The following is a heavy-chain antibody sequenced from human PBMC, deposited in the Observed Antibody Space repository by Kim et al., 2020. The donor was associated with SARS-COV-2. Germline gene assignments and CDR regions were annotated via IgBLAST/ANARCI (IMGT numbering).Heavy chain of an antibody. V-gene: IGHV3-23*01. CDR3: AANIYCGGDCYSLGGMDV. CDR1: GFTFSSYA. D-gene: IGHD2-21*01. Sequence: GGSLRLSCAASGFTFSSYAMSWVRQAPGKGLEWVSAISGSGGSTYYADSVKGRFTISRDNTKNTLYLQMNSLRAEDTAVYYCAANIYCGGDCYSLGGMDVWGQGTTVTVSS. J-gene: IGHJ6*02. CDR2: ISGSGGST.